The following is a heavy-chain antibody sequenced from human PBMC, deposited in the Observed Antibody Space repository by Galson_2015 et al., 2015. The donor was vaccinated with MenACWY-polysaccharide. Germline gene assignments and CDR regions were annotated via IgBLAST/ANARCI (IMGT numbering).Heavy chain of an antibody. CDR3: ARGASWFFDAFDI. D-gene: IGHD6-13*01. Sequence: SLRLSCAASGFTFSSYAMHWVRQAPGKGLEWVAVISYDGSNKYYADSVKGRFTISRDNSKNTLYLQMNSLRAEDTAVYYCARGASWFFDAFDIWGQGTMVTVSS. V-gene: IGHV3-30-3*01. CDR2: ISYDGSNK. J-gene: IGHJ3*02. CDR1: GFTFSSYA.